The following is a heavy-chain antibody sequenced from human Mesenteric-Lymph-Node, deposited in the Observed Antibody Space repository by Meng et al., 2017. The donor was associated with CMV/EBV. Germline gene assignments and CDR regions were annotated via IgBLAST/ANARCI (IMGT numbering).Heavy chain of an antibody. CDR3: VRNSPGGWAIAVVPAAIREEG. D-gene: IGHD2-2*01. CDR2: ISGSGGST. J-gene: IGHJ4*02. Sequence: GGSLRLSCAASGFTFSGYAMSWVRQAPGKGLEWVSAISGSGGSTYYADSVKGRFTISRDNSKNTLYLQMNSLRAEDTAVYYCVRNSPGGWAIAVVPAAIREEGWGQGTLVTVSS. V-gene: IGHV3-23*01. CDR1: GFTFSGYA.